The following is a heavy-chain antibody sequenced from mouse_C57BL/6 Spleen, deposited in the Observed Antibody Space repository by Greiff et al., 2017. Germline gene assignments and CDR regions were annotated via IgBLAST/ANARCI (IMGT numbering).Heavy chain of an antibody. J-gene: IGHJ4*01. CDR3: ANIDYDYGGGYAMDY. V-gene: IGHV5-17*01. Sequence: EVQGVASGGGLVKPGGSLKLSCAASGFTFSDSGMHWVRQAPETGLECVSYISSGSSTIYYADTVKGRFPISRTTAKNTLFLQMTRLMSEDEAMYYCANIDYDYGGGYAMDYWGQGTSVTVSS. D-gene: IGHD2-4*01. CDR2: ISSGSSTI. CDR1: GFTFSDSG.